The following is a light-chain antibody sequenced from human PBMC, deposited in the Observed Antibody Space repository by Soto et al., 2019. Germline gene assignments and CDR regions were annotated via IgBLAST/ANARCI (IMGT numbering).Light chain of an antibody. V-gene: IGLV1-40*01. J-gene: IGLJ1*01. CDR2: GDN. Sequence: QSLLSQPPSVSGAPGQRITISCTGSSSNIGANYDVHWYRQVPGTAPKLLMSGDNNRPSGVADRFSGSKSGTSASLAITRLQAEDEADYYCQSYDSSLNRVFGTGTKVTVL. CDR3: QSYDSSLNRV. CDR1: SSNIGANYD.